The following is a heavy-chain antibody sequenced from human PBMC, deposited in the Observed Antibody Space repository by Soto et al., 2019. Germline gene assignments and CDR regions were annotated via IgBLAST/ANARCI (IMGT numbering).Heavy chain of an antibody. CDR2: IWYDGSNK. CDR1: GFTFSSYG. V-gene: IGHV3-33*01. J-gene: IGHJ6*02. CDR3: ARDRVPAADPARKVLRYFDWPPPYYYYGMDV. Sequence: GGSLRLSCAASGFTFSSYGMHWVRQAPGKGLEWVAVIWYDGSNKYYADSVKGRFTISRDNSKNTLYLQMNSLRAEDTAVYYCARDRVPAADPARKVLRYFDWPPPYYYYGMDVWGQGTTVTVSS. D-gene: IGHD3-9*01.